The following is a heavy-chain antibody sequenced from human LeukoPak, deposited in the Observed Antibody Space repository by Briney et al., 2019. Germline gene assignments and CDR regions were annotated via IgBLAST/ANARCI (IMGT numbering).Heavy chain of an antibody. CDR3: ARESNWLSLDY. D-gene: IGHD6-19*01. CDR2: ISSSGSTI. V-gene: IGHV3-48*03. J-gene: IGHJ4*02. CDR1: GFTFSSYE. Sequence: GGSLRLSCAASGFTFSSYEMNWVRQAPGKGLEWVSYISSSGSTIYYADSVKGRFTISRDNAKNSLYLQMNSLRAEDTAVYYCARESNWLSLDYWGQGTLVTVSS.